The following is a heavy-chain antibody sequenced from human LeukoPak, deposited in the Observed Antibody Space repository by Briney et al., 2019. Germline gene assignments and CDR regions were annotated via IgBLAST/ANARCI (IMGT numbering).Heavy chain of an antibody. D-gene: IGHD3-22*01. V-gene: IGHV1-24*01. CDR1: GYTLTELS. Sequence: ASVKVSCKVSGYTLTELSMHWVRQAPGKGLEWMGGFDPEDGETIYAQKFQGRVTMTEDTSTDTAYMELSSLRSEDTAVYYCARVGYYDSSGYYIPAEYFQHWGQGTLVTVSS. CDR3: ARVGYYDSSGYYIPAEYFQH. CDR2: FDPEDGET. J-gene: IGHJ1*01.